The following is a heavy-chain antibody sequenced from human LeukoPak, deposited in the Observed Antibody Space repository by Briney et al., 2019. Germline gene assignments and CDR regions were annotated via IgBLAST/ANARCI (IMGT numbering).Heavy chain of an antibody. CDR3: ASPPPYDSSGYASPEYFQH. Sequence: GESLQISCQGSGYTFTSYWIGWVRQLPGKGLERMGIIYPGDSDTRYSPSFQGQVTISADKSISTAYLQWSSLKASDTAMYYCASPPPYDSSGYASPEYFQHWGQGTLVTVSS. V-gene: IGHV5-51*01. CDR1: GYTFTSYW. D-gene: IGHD3-22*01. CDR2: IYPGDSDT. J-gene: IGHJ1*01.